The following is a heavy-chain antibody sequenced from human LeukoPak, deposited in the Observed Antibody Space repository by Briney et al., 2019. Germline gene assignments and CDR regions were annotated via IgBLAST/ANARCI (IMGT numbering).Heavy chain of an antibody. CDR2: IYTSGST. CDR3: ARGSAPIWSGELEWFDP. CDR1: GGSISSYY. V-gene: IGHV4-4*07. Sequence: PSETLSLTCTVSGGSISSYYWSWIRQPAGKGLEWIGRIYTSGSTNYNPSLKSRVTISVDTSKTQFSLRLNSVTAADTAVYYCARGSAPIWSGELEWFDPWGQGNLVTVSS. D-gene: IGHD3-10*01. J-gene: IGHJ5*02.